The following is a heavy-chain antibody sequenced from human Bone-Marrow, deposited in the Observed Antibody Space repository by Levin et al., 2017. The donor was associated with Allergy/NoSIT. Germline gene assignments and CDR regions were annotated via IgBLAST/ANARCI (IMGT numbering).Heavy chain of an antibody. CDR3: ATSGGEDY. CDR1: GGSITTGGYY. J-gene: IGHJ4*02. D-gene: IGHD2-8*02. V-gene: IGHV4-31*03. Sequence: SETLSLTCTVSGGSITTGGYYWSWIRQHPGTGLEWLGYIYYTGSTYYNPSLNSRIMMSVDTSKNQFSLELTSVTAADTAVYYCATSGGEDYWGQGILVTVSS. CDR2: IYYTGST.